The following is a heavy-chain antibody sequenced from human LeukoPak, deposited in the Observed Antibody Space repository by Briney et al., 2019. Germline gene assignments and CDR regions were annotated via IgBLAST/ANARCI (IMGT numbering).Heavy chain of an antibody. V-gene: IGHV3-23*01. CDR1: GFTFSSYA. CDR3: AKDAQYYDFWSGYSSDYYYYYMDV. J-gene: IGHJ6*03. D-gene: IGHD3-3*01. CDR2: ISGSGGST. Sequence: GGSLRLSCAASGFTFSSYAMSWVRQAPGKGLEWVSAISGSGGSTYYADSVKGRFTISRDNSKNTLYLQMNSLRAEDTAVYYCAKDAQYYDFWSGYSSDYYYYYMDVWGKGTTVTVSS.